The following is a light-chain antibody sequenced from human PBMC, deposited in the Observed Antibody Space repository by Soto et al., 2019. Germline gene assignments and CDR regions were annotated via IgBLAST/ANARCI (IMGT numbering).Light chain of an antibody. CDR1: QSVDSD. CDR2: GAS. J-gene: IGKJ2*01. Sequence: EVVVTQSPATLSVSPGERVTLYCGASQSVDSDVAWFQHKPGQATRLLIYGASTRAAGIPGRFSGSGYETDFTFTISSLEPEDSATYFCQQYNTWVRGTFGQGTKLEIK. V-gene: IGKV3-15*01. CDR3: QQYNTWVRGT.